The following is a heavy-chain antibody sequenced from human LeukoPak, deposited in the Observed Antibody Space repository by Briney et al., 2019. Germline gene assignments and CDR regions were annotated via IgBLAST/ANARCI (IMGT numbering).Heavy chain of an antibody. D-gene: IGHD6-19*01. Sequence: GGSLRLSCAASGFSFRTHWMHWVRQASGTGLVWVSRINSDGNNTNYAESVKGRFTISRDNAKNTLYLQMNSLRAEDSAVYYCARDNAPQTYSSGWFDSWGQGALVAVSS. V-gene: IGHV3-74*01. J-gene: IGHJ5*01. CDR2: INSDGNNT. CDR1: GFSFRTHW. CDR3: ARDNAPQTYSSGWFDS.